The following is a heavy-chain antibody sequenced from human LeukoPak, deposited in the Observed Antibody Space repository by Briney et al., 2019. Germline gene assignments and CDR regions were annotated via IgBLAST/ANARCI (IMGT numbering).Heavy chain of an antibody. CDR2: INPSGGST. D-gene: IGHD4-17*01. CDR1: GYAFTGYY. J-gene: IGHJ4*02. CDR3: ARDLGYGDYSIDY. V-gene: IGHV1-46*01. Sequence: ASVKVSCKASGYAFTGYYMHWVQQAPGQGLEWMGIINPSGGSTSYAQKFQGRVTMTRDTSTSTVYMELSSLRSEDTAVYYCARDLGYGDYSIDYWGQGTLVTVSS.